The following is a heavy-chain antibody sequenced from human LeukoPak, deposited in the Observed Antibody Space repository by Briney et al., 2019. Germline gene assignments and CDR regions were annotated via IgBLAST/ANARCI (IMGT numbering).Heavy chain of an antibody. Sequence: GASVKVSCKASGGTFSSYAISWVRQAPGQGLKWMGGIIPIFGTANYAQKFQGRVTITADESTSTAYMELSSLRSEDTAVYYCARDGPRSSSPSSPNDYWGQGTLVTVSS. CDR2: IIPIFGTA. CDR3: ARDGPRSSSPSSPNDY. D-gene: IGHD6-13*01. V-gene: IGHV1-69*13. J-gene: IGHJ4*02. CDR1: GGTFSSYA.